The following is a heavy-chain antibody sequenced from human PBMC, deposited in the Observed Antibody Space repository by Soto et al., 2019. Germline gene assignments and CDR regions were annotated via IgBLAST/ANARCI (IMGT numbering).Heavy chain of an antibody. J-gene: IGHJ6*02. CDR3: AGERSALPGARDAMDV. V-gene: IGHV3-21*02. CDR1: GFNFNTYS. Sequence: EVRLVESEGGLVKPGGSLRVSCAASGFNFNTYSMNWVRQAPGKGLEWVSFISTSGGYKYYADSVRGRFTISRDNAKKSGYLEMNSLTADDTAVYYCAGERSALPGARDAMDVWGQGTTVTVSS. D-gene: IGHD1-26*01. CDR2: ISTSGGYK.